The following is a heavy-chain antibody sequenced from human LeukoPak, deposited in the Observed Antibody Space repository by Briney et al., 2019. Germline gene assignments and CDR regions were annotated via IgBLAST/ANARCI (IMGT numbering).Heavy chain of an antibody. CDR2: IYVSGRT. D-gene: IGHD2-15*01. CDR1: GASISSGDYY. V-gene: IGHV4-30-2*01. Sequence: PSQTLSLTCTVSGASISSGDYYWTWIRQPPGKGLEWIGYIYVSGRTDFNPSLKSRVTISVDRSKNQFSLKLSSVTAADTAVYYCANADRFCSGSCHVPDAFDFWGQGTMVTVSS. J-gene: IGHJ3*01. CDR3: ANADRFCSGSCHVPDAFDF.